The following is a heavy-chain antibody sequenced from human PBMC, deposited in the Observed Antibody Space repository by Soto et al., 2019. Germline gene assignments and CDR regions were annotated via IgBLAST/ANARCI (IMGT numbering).Heavy chain of an antibody. CDR2: INHSGST. J-gene: IGHJ4*02. V-gene: IGHV4-34*01. CDR1: GGSFSDYS. D-gene: IGHD3-22*01. CDR3: EIYYYDSSGYYYVPGVY. Sequence: PSETLSLTCAVYGGSFSDYSWTWIRQPPGKGLEWIGEINHSGSTYYNPSLMSRVTISVDTSKNQFSLKLSSVTAADTAVYYCEIYYYDSSGYYYVPGVYWGQGTLVTVSS.